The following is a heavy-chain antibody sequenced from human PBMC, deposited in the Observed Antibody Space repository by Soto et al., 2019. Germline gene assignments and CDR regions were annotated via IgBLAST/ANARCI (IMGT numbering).Heavy chain of an antibody. J-gene: IGHJ5*02. D-gene: IGHD6-13*01. CDR1: GGSISSYY. CDR3: ARDMSGIAAAGTRFDP. Sequence: QVQLQESGPGLVKPSETLSLTCTVSGGSISSYYWSWIRQPPGKGLEWIGYIYYSGSTNYNPSLKSRVTISVDTSKNQFSLKLSSVTAADTAVYYCARDMSGIAAAGTRFDPWGQGTLVTVSS. CDR2: IYYSGST. V-gene: IGHV4-59*01.